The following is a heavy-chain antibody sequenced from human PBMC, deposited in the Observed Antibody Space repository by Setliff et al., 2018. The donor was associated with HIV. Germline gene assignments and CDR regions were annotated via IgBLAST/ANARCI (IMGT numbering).Heavy chain of an antibody. CDR3: ARRYYDSSGYYYPFDY. CDR2: IYYSGST. J-gene: IGHJ4*02. V-gene: IGHV4-39*01. CDR1: GGSISSSGYF. Sequence: SETLSLTCTVSGGSISSSGYFWGWIRQPPGKGLEWIGSIYYSGSTYYNPSLKSRVTISVDSSENQFSLKLSSVTAADTAVYYCARRYYDSSGYYYPFDYWGQGTLVTVSS. D-gene: IGHD3-22*01.